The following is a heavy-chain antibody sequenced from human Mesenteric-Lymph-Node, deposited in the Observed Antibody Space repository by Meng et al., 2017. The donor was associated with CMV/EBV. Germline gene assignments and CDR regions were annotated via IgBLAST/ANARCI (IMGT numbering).Heavy chain of an antibody. CDR2: LYYSERT. V-gene: IGHV4-39*07. D-gene: IGHD3-3*01. CDR3: VRGGVADLWSGYYFYGMDV. CDR1: GGSIRSTNSY. J-gene: IGHJ6*02. Sequence: SETLSLTCTVSGGSIRSTNSYWGWIRQPPGKGLEWVGSLYYSERTYYNPSLKSRVTISQDMSKSQFSLNLQSVTAADTAVYYCVRGGVADLWSGYYFYGMDVWGQGTTVTVSS.